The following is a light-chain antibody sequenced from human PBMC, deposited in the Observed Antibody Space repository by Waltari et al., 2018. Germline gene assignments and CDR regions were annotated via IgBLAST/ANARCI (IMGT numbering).Light chain of an antibody. V-gene: IGLV4-69*01. J-gene: IGLJ3*02. CDR3: QTWGTGIWV. Sequence: QLVLTQSPSASASLGASVKLTCTLSSGHSSNVVAWHQQQPEKGPRYLMKVNSDGSHSKGDGIPDRFSGSGSGAERYLTISSLQSDDEADYYCQTWGTGIWVFGGGTRLTVL. CDR1: SGHSSNV. CDR2: VNSDGSH.